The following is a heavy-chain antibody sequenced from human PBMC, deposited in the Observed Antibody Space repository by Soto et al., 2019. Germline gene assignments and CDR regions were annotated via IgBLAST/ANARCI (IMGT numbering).Heavy chain of an antibody. D-gene: IGHD6-25*01. CDR2: IYFTGNT. V-gene: IGHV4-39*01. CDR3: AGQTFTIAAASYGRSNWFDP. Sequence: SETLSLTCSASGGSITSSSHFWGWVRQPPGKGLEWIGTIYFTGNTYYTPSLKSRLTMSIDTSKNEFSLRLNSVTAADTAGYYCAGQTFTIAAASYGRSNWFDPWGPGTLVTVSS. J-gene: IGHJ5*02. CDR1: GGSITSSSHF.